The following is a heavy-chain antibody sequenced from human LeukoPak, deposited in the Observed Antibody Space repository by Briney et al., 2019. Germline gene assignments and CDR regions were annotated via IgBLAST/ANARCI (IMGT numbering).Heavy chain of an antibody. D-gene: IGHD3-22*01. CDR3: ASCPYYYDSSGYLEDAFDI. Sequence: GESLKISCNGSGYSSTSYWIGWVRQMPGKGLEWMGIIYPGDSDTRYSPSFQGQVTISADKSISTAYLQWSSLKASDTAMYYCASCPYYYDSSGYLEDAFDIWGQGTMVTVSS. V-gene: IGHV5-51*01. CDR2: IYPGDSDT. CDR1: GYSSTSYW. J-gene: IGHJ3*02.